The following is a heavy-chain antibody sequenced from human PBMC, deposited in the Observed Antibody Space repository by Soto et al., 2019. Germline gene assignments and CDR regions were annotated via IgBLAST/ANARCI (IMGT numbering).Heavy chain of an antibody. CDR1: GGSFSGYI. Sequence: SGTLSLTFDAYGGSFSGYIWTWIRQTPGKGLQWIGQINHSGSANYNPSLKSRVTISVHTSNSQFSLELSSVTAADTAVYYCARVLITGSQDARGWYYFESGGQGTQVTVSS. J-gene: IGHJ4*02. CDR2: INHSGSA. CDR3: ARVLITGSQDARGWYYFES. V-gene: IGHV4-34*01. D-gene: IGHD1-26*01.